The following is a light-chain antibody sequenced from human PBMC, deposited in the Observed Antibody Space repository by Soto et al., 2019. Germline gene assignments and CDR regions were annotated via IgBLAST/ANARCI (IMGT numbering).Light chain of an antibody. Sequence: DIQMTQSPSSLSASVGDRVTITCRASQSISNLLNWYQHKPGKAPKLLIYGTSTLQSGAPSRFSGSGSGTDFTLTISSLQREDFATYYCQQSYSSSWTFGQGTKVEIK. CDR3: QQSYSSSWT. J-gene: IGKJ1*01. CDR2: GTS. V-gene: IGKV1-39*01. CDR1: QSISNL.